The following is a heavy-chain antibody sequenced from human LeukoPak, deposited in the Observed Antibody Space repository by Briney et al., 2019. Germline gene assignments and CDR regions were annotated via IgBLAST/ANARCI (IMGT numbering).Heavy chain of an antibody. CDR3: ARDLVDTGIGY. J-gene: IGHJ4*02. CDR2: IYTSGST. CDR1: GGSISSGSYY. Sequence: SQTLSLTCTVSGGSISSGSYYWSWIRQPAGKGLEWIGRIYTSGSTNYNPSLKSRVTISVDTSKNQFSLKLSSVTAADTAVYYCARDLVDTGIGYWGQGTLVTVSS. V-gene: IGHV4-61*02. D-gene: IGHD5-18*01.